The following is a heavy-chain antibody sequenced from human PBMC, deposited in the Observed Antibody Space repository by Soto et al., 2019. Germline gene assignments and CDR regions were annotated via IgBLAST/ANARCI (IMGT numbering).Heavy chain of an antibody. CDR1: GFTFSNFG. J-gene: IGHJ6*02. D-gene: IGHD4-4*01. V-gene: IGHV3-30*18. Sequence: QVQLVESGGGVVQPGRSLRLSCDASGFTFSNFGMHWVRQAPGNGLEWVAVILYDGSNTYYADSVKGRFTISRDNSKNTLYLEMNSLRPEDTAVYHCAKSRDGYSFYYFYGLDVWGQGTTVTVAS. CDR2: ILYDGSNT. CDR3: AKSRDGYSFYYFYGLDV.